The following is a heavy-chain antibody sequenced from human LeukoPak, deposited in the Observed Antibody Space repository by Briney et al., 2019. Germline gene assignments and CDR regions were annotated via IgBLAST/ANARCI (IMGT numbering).Heavy chain of an antibody. CDR1: GGSFSGYY. Sequence: PSETLSLTCAVYGGSFSGYYWSWIRQPPGKGLEWIGSIYYSGSTYYNPSLKSRVTISVDTSKNQFSLKLSSVTAADTAVYYCARDSGNLIIAARHFDYWGQGTLVTVSS. V-gene: IGHV4-34*01. D-gene: IGHD6-6*01. J-gene: IGHJ4*02. CDR2: IYYSGST. CDR3: ARDSGNLIIAARHFDY.